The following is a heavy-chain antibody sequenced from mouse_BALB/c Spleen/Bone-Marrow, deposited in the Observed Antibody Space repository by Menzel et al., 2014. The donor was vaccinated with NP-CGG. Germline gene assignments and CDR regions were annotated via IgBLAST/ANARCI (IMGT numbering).Heavy chain of an antibody. Sequence: DVQLQESGGGLVQPGGSLKLSCAASGFDFSRYWMGWVRQAPGKGLEWIGEINPDSSTINYTPSLKDKFIISRDNAKNTLYLQMSKVRSEDTALYYCARMHYYGYVAYWGQGTLVTVSA. V-gene: IGHV4-1*02. D-gene: IGHD1-2*01. CDR1: GFDFSRYW. CDR2: INPDSSTI. CDR3: ARMHYYGYVAY. J-gene: IGHJ3*01.